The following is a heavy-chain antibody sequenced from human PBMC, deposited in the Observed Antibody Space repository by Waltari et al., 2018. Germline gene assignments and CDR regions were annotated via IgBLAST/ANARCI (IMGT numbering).Heavy chain of an antibody. D-gene: IGHD3-3*01. V-gene: IGHV1-69*05. J-gene: IGHJ6*03. Sequence: QVQLVQSGAEVKKPGSSVKVSCKASGGTFSSYAISWVRQAPGQGPEWMGGIIPIVWTANDAQKFQSRVTITTDESTSTSYMELSSLRSEDTAVYYCARGRSESYYYYYMDVWGKGTTVTVSS. CDR1: GGTFSSYA. CDR2: IIPIVWTA. CDR3: ARGRSESYYYYYMDV.